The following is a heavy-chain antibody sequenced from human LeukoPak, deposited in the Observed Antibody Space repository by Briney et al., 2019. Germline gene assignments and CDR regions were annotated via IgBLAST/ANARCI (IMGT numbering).Heavy chain of an antibody. CDR1: GGSISSYY. D-gene: IGHD3-3*01. V-gene: IGHV4-59*08. CDR3: ARIWSGYYLDY. Sequence: SETLSLTCTVAGGSISSYYWSWIRQPPGKGLEWIGYIYYSGSSNYNPSLKSRVTISVDTSKNQFSLKLSSVTAADTAVYYCARIWSGYYLDYWGQGTLVTVSS. J-gene: IGHJ4*02. CDR2: IYYSGSS.